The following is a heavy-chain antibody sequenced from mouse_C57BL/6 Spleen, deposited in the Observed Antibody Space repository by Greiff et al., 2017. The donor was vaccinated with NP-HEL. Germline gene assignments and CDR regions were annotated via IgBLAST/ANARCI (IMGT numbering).Heavy chain of an antibody. Sequence: QVQLQQPGAELVKPGASVKLSCKASGYTFTSYRMHWVKQRPGQGLEWIGMIHPNSGSTNYNEKFKSKATLTVDKSSSTAYMQLSSLTSEDSAVYYCARSTLYDYDGYFDYWGQGTTLTVSS. D-gene: IGHD2-4*01. CDR1: GYTFTSYR. J-gene: IGHJ2*01. CDR3: ARSTLYDYDGYFDY. V-gene: IGHV1-64*01. CDR2: IHPNSGST.